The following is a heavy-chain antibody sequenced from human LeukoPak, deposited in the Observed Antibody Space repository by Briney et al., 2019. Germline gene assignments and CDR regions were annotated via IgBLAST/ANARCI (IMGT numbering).Heavy chain of an antibody. CDR2: IYYSGST. Sequence: PSETLSLTCAVYGGSFSGYYWSWIRQPPGKGLEWIGYIYYSGSTNYNPSLKSRVTIPVDTSKNQFSLKLSSVTAADTAVYYCASGTSRLFDYWGQGTLVTVSS. CDR3: ASGTSRLFDY. V-gene: IGHV4-59*01. CDR1: GGSFSGYY. J-gene: IGHJ4*02. D-gene: IGHD6-13*01.